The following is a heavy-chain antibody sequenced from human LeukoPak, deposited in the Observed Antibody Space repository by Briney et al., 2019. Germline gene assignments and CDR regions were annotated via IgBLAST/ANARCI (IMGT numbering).Heavy chain of an antibody. V-gene: IGHV1-2*02. J-gene: IGHJ4*02. CDR1: GYTFTDHY. CDR2: INPQRGST. D-gene: IGHD3-10*01. Sequence: ASVKVSCKTSGYTFTDHYIHWIRQTPRGGLEWVGWINPQRGSTDSSQKFQGRLTMTRDTSINTAYMELFSLTSDDTAIYYCARSTLIMIRGVVDYWGQGSLVAVSS. CDR3: ARSTLIMIRGVVDY.